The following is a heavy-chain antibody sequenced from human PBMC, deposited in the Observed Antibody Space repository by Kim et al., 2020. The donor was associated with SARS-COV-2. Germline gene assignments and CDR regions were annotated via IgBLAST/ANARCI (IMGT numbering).Heavy chain of an antibody. CDR2: INAGNGNT. CDR3: SREVGGYSYGYFDY. Sequence: ASVKVSCKASGYTFTSYAMHWVRQAPGQRLEWMGWINAGNGNTKYSQKFQGRVTITRDTSASTAYMELSSLRSEDTAVYYCSREVGGYSYGYFDYWGQGTLVTVSS. J-gene: IGHJ4*02. D-gene: IGHD5-18*01. V-gene: IGHV1-3*01. CDR1: GYTFTSYA.